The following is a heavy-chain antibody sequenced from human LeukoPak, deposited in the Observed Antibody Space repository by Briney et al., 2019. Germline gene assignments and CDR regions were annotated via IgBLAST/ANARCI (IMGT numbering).Heavy chain of an antibody. Sequence: GGSLRISCAASGFTFRSYVMSWVRQTPEKGLEWVSAITGDGGGTNHADSVKGRFTIFRDNSKNTLYLQMNSLRAEDTAVYYCAKETSSGNFVTIDCWGQGALVTVSS. J-gene: IGHJ4*02. CDR3: AKETSSGNFVTIDC. D-gene: IGHD1-26*01. CDR2: ITGDGGGT. CDR1: GFTFRSYV. V-gene: IGHV3-23*01.